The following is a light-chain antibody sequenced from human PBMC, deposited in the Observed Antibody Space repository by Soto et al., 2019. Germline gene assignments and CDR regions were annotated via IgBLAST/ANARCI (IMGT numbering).Light chain of an antibody. CDR3: GSYTSTSTLYV. CDR1: SSDIGGYNY. Sequence: QSALTQPASVSGSPGQSITISCTGTSSDIGGYNYVSWYQQHPGKAPKLMIYEVSSRPSGVSNRFSGSKSGNTASLTISGLQAEDEADSFCGSYTSTSTLYVLGSGTKV. CDR2: EVS. V-gene: IGLV2-14*01. J-gene: IGLJ1*01.